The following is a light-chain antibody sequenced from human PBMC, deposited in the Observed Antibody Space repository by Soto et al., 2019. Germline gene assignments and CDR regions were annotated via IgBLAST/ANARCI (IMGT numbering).Light chain of an antibody. V-gene: IGLV2-11*01. CDR1: SSDVGGYNF. CDR2: DVS. Sequence: QSALTQPRSVSESPGQSVTISCTGTSSDVGGYNFVTWYQQYPGKAPKLMIYDVSKRPSGVPDRFSGSKSGNTASLTISGLQAEDEADYYCCSYAGSYAYVFGTGTQLTVL. J-gene: IGLJ7*01. CDR3: CSYAGSYAYV.